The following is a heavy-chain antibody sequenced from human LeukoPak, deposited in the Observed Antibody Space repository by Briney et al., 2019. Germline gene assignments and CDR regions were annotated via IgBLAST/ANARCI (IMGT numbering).Heavy chain of an antibody. Sequence: GGSLRLSCAASGFTFSSYEMNWVRQAPGKGVEWVSYISSSGSTIYYADSVKGRFTISRDNAKNSLYLQMNSLRAEDTAVYYCARDRLTSSYYYGMDVWGKGTTVTVSS. CDR1: GFTFSSYE. V-gene: IGHV3-48*03. CDR2: ISSSGSTI. J-gene: IGHJ6*04. D-gene: IGHD6-19*01. CDR3: ARDRLTSSYYYGMDV.